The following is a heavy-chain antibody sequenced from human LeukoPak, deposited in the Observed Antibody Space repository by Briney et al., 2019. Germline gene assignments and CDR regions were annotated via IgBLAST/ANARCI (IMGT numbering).Heavy chain of an antibody. J-gene: IGHJ4*02. D-gene: IGHD6-19*01. CDR3: AKAPSSGWYGYFDY. Sequence: GGSLRLSCAASGFTVSSNYMSWVRQAPGKGLEWVSVIYSGGSTYYADSVKGRFTISRDNSKNTLYLQMNSLRAEDTAVYYCAKAPSSGWYGYFDYWGQGTLVTVSS. CDR2: IYSGGST. CDR1: GFTVSSNY. V-gene: IGHV3-53*01.